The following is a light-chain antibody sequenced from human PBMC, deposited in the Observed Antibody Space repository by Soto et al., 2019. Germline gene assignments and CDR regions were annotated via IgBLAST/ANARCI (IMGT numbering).Light chain of an antibody. V-gene: IGLV2-14*01. J-gene: IGLJ3*02. CDR2: AVN. CDR3: SSYTVSTTLVL. CDR1: SSDVGGYNF. Sequence: QSALTQPASVSGSPGQSITISCTSTSSDVGGYNFVSWYQQHPGKPPKLIIYAVNNRPSGVSDRFSASKSGNTASLTISGLQAEDEADYYCSSYTVSTTLVLFGGGTKLTVL.